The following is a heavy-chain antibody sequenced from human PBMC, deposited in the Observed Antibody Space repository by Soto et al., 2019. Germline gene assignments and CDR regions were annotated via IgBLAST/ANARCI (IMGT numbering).Heavy chain of an antibody. CDR1: GGSISSGGYY. Sequence: QVQLQESGPGLAKPSQTLSLTCTVSGGSISSGGYYWSWIRQHPGKGLEWIGYIYYTGSTYYNPSLDSRVTISVDTSKNQFSLRLSSVTAADTAVYYCARDSGYDSKYCDYWGQGTLVTVSS. D-gene: IGHD5-12*01. V-gene: IGHV4-31*03. CDR2: IYYTGST. J-gene: IGHJ4*02. CDR3: ARDSGYDSKYCDY.